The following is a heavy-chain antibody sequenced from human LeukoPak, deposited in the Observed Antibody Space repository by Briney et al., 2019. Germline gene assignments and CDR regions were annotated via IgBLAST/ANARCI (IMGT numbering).Heavy chain of an antibody. D-gene: IGHD4-17*01. CDR1: GFTFSSYA. Sequence: GGSLRLSCAASGFTFSSYAMSWDRQAPGKGLGWVSGISGSGEYTYYADSVKGRFTISRDNSKNTVYLQMNSLRAEDTAVYYCVKRDGRESWYFDLWGRGTLVTVSS. V-gene: IGHV3-23*01. CDR2: ISGSGEYT. J-gene: IGHJ2*01. CDR3: VKRDGRESWYFDL.